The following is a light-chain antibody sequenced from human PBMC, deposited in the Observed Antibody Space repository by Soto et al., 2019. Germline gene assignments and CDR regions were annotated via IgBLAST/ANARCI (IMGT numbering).Light chain of an antibody. V-gene: IGLV1-40*01. Sequence: QSVLTQPPSVSGAPGQRVTISCTGSSSNIGTGFHVHWYQQLPGAAPKLLIYANTNRPSGVPARFSASKSGTSASLAITGLQAEDEADYYCQAQDSRLGALYVFGTGTKLTVL. CDR1: SSNIGTGFH. CDR3: QAQDSRLGALYV. CDR2: ANT. J-gene: IGLJ1*01.